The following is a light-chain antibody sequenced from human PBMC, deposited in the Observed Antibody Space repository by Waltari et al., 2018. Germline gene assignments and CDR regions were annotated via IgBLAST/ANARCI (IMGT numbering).Light chain of an antibody. CDR2: DVS. CDR1: SSYVGGYNY. CDR3: SSYTSSSTVV. Sequence: QSALTQHASVSGSPGQSITISCTGTSSYVGGYNYVSWYQQHPGKAPKLMIYDVSNRPSGVSNRFSGSKSGNTASLTISGLQAEDEADYYCSSYTSSSTVVFGGGTKLTVL. V-gene: IGLV2-14*03. J-gene: IGLJ2*01.